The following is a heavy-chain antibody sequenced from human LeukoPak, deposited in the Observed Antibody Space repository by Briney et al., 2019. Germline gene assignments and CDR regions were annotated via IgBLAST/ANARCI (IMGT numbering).Heavy chain of an antibody. CDR2: ISAYNGNT. CDR1: GYTFTSYG. Sequence: ASVKVSCKASGYTFTSYGISWVRQAPGQGLEWMGWISAYNGNTNYAQKPQGRVTMTTDTSTSTAYMELRSLRSDDTAVYYRARDRGGSGWSFDYYYYGMDVWGQGTTVTVSS. J-gene: IGHJ6*02. D-gene: IGHD6-19*01. CDR3: ARDRGGSGWSFDYYYYGMDV. V-gene: IGHV1-18*01.